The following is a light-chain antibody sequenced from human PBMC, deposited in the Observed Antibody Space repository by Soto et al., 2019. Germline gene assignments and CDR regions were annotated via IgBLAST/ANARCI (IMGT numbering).Light chain of an antibody. CDR2: EVN. CDR1: SSDVGSHNL. J-gene: IGLJ1*01. Sequence: QSALTQPASVSGSPGQSITISCTGTSSDVGSHNLVSWYQQHPGKAPKLMISEVNKRPSGVSDRFSGSKSGNTASMTISGLQAEDEADYYCCSYAGSSTYVFGTGTKLTVL. V-gene: IGLV2-23*02. CDR3: CSYAGSSTYV.